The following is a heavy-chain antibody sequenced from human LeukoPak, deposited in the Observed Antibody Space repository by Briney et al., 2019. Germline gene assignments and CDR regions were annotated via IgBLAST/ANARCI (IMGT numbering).Heavy chain of an antibody. V-gene: IGHV3-21*01. D-gene: IGHD2-15*01. CDR2: ISSGSSYI. CDR3: ARDWEVVVAATPY. J-gene: IGHJ4*02. CDR1: GFTFSSYS. Sequence: GGSLRLSCAAPGFTFSSYSMNWVRQAPGKGLEWVSSISSGSSYIYYADSVKGRFTISRDNAKNSLYLQMNSLRAEDTAVYYCARDWEVVVAATPYWGQGTLVTVSS.